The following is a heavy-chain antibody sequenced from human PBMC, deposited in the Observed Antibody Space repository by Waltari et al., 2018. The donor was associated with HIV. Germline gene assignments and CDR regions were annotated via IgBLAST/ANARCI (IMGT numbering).Heavy chain of an antibody. CDR1: GFTFGSYG. CDR3: ARDKAPYSSSSAVDY. V-gene: IGHV3-33*01. Sequence: VQLMESGGGVVQPGKSLRHSCATSGFTFGSYGIHGVRQAPGKGMEWVAVINDEGINKCYAESVKGRFLISRDNSKNTLFLQMNSLRDEDTGLYYCARDKAPYSSSSAVDYWGQGTLVTVS. D-gene: IGHD6-6*01. CDR2: INDEGINK. J-gene: IGHJ4*02.